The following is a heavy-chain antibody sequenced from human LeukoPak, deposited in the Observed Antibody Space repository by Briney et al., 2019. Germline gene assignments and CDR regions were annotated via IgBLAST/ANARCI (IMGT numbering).Heavy chain of an antibody. J-gene: IGHJ4*02. CDR2: ISYAGSNE. Sequence: PGGPLRLSCAASGFTFTNYAMHWVRQAPGKGLEWVAVISYAGSNEYYTDSVKGRFTISRDNSKNTLYLQMNSLRADDTAVYYCATNGDYEFDFWGQGTLVTVSS. CDR1: GFTFTNYA. V-gene: IGHV3-30*03. CDR3: ATNGDYEFDF. D-gene: IGHD4-17*01.